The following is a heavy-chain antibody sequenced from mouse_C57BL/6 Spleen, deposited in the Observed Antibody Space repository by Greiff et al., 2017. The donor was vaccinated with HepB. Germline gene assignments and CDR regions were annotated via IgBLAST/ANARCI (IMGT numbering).Heavy chain of an antibody. CDR2: IDPENGDT. D-gene: IGHD2-5*01. CDR3: TTRNSNFSWFAY. J-gene: IGHJ3*01. CDR1: GFNIKDDY. Sequence: EVKLQESGAELVRPGASVKLSCTASGFNIKDDYMHWVKQRPEQGLEWIGWIDPENGDTEYASKFQGKATITADTSSNTAYLQLSSLTSEDTAVYYCTTRNSNFSWFAYWGQGTLVTVSA. V-gene: IGHV14-4*01.